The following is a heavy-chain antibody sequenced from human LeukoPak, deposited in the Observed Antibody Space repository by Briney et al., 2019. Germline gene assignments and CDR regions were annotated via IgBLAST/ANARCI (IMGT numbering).Heavy chain of an antibody. CDR1: GYTLTELS. CDR3: ARVPLRVSSSGYYFDY. V-gene: IGHV1-24*01. CDR2: FDPEDGET. D-gene: IGHD6-6*01. J-gene: IGHJ4*02. Sequence: ASEKVSCKVSGYTLTELSMHWVRQAPGKGLEWMGGFDPEDGETIYAQKFQGRVTMTEDTSTDTAYMELSSLRSEDTAVYYCARVPLRVSSSGYYFDYWGQGTLVTVSS.